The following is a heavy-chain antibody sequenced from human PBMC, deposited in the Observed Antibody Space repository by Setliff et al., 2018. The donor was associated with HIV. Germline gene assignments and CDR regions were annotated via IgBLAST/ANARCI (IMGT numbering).Heavy chain of an antibody. CDR2: IFYTGST. V-gene: IGHV4-59*08. D-gene: IGHD3-9*01. CDR1: DVSISAYY. Sequence: SETLSLTCTASDVSISAYYWSWIRQPPGKGLEWIGDIFYTGSTNYNPSLKSRVTISVDRSRNQFSLTLSSVTAADTATYYCARHYFDILTGYYNRAFDIWGQGTMVTVSS. CDR3: ARHYFDILTGYYNRAFDI. J-gene: IGHJ3*02.